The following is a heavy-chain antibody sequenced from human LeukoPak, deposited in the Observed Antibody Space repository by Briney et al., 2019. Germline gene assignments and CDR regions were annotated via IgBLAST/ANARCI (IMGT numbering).Heavy chain of an antibody. D-gene: IGHD2-2*01. Sequence: SETLSLTCTVSGGSISSYYWSWIRQPPGKGLEWIGYIYYSGSTNYNPSLKSRVTISVDTSKNQFSLKLSSVTAADPAVYYCARLVVPAATYYFDYWGQGPLVTVSS. V-gene: IGHV4-59*08. CDR2: IYYSGST. J-gene: IGHJ4*02. CDR3: ARLVVPAATYYFDY. CDR1: GGSISSYY.